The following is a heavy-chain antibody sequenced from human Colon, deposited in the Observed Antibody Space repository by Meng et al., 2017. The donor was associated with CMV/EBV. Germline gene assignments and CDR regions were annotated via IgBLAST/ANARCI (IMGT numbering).Heavy chain of an antibody. CDR3: AKSLVDTAMDLDE. J-gene: IGHJ4*02. D-gene: IGHD5-18*01. Sequence: GGSLRLSCAASGFGVGTNHMTWVRQAPGKGLEWVSVIYTGGNTYYADSVKGRFTISRDNSMNTLHLQMNSLRAEDTAVYYCAKSLVDTAMDLDEWGQETLVTSPQ. CDR1: GFGVGTNH. V-gene: IGHV3-53*01. CDR2: IYTGGNT.